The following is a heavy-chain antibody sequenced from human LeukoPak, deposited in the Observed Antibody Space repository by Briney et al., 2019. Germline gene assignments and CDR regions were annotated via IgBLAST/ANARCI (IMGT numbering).Heavy chain of an antibody. CDR3: ARWLGYCSSSSCYQPFDY. J-gene: IGHJ4*02. CDR2: IYPGDSDT. Sequence: GESLKISCKGSGYSFTNYWIGWVRQMPGKGLEWMGIIYPGDSDTRYSPSLQGQVTISADKSISTAYLQWGSLKASDTGTYYCARWLGYCSSSSCYQPFDYWGQGTLVTVSS. V-gene: IGHV5-51*01. CDR1: GYSFTNYW. D-gene: IGHD2-2*01.